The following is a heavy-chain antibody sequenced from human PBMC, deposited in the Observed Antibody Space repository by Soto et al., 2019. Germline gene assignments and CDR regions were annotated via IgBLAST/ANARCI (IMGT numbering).Heavy chain of an antibody. CDR2: IFSSDPNT. Sequence: GESLKISCKGSGYSFSTYSIGWVRQMPGKGLEWMGNIFSSDPNTRYSPSFQGQVTISADKSISTAYLQWSSLKASDTAMYYCATWRSSSWFDYWGQGTLVTVSS. V-gene: IGHV5-51*01. CDR1: GYSFSTYS. CDR3: ATWRSSSWFDY. D-gene: IGHD6-13*01. J-gene: IGHJ4*02.